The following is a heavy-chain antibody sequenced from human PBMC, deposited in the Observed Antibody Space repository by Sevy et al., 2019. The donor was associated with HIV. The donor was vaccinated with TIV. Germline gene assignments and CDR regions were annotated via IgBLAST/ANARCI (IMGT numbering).Heavy chain of an antibody. CDR2: ISFDGNYT. J-gene: IGHJ3*02. V-gene: IGHV3-30-3*01. CDR1: GFTFRTYS. CDR3: ARDPNQDAFDI. D-gene: IGHD2-2*01. Sequence: GGSLRLSCAASGFTFRTYSMYWVRQAPVKGLEWVALISFDGNYTKYADSVKGRFTISRDNSNNRRDLQMSSLRVEDTAVYYCARDPNQDAFDIWGQGTVVTVSS.